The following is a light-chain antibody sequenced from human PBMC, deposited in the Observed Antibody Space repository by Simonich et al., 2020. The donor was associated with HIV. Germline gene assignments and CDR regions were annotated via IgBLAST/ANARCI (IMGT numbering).Light chain of an antibody. V-gene: IGLV2-14*01. J-gene: IGLJ3*02. CDR1: SSDVGGYKY. CDR3: NSYTSSSPWV. Sequence: QSALTQPASVSGSPGQSITISCTGTSSDVGGYKYVSWYQQHPGKAPKLMIYDVNKRPSGVSNRCSGAKSGNTASLTISGLQAEDEADYYCNSYTSSSPWVFGGGTKLTVL. CDR2: DVN.